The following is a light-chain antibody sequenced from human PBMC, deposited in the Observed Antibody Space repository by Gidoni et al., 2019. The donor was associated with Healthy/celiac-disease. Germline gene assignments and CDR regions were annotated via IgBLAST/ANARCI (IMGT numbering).Light chain of an antibody. CDR3: QVWDSSSDHVV. V-gene: IGLV3-21*04. CDR1: NIGSKS. J-gene: IGLJ2*01. CDR2: YDS. Sequence: SYVLPQPPSGSVAPGKPARITCGGNNIGSKSVHWYQQKPGQAPVLVIYYDSDRPSGIPERFSGSNSGNTATLTISRVEAGDEADYYCQVWDSSSDHVVFGGGTKLTVL.